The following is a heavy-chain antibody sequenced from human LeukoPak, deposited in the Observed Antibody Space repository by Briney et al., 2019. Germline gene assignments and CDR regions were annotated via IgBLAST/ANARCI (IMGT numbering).Heavy chain of an antibody. CDR2: ISSSSTYI. CDR1: GFTFSSYS. CDR3: ARIDYSSSWYLDY. V-gene: IGHV3-21*04. J-gene: IGHJ4*02. Sequence: PGGSLRLSCAASGFTFSSYSMNWVRQAPGKGLEWVSSISSSSTYIYYADSLKGRFTISRDNAKDSLYLQMNSLRAEDTAAYYCARIDYSSSWYLDYWGQGTLVTVYS. D-gene: IGHD6-13*01.